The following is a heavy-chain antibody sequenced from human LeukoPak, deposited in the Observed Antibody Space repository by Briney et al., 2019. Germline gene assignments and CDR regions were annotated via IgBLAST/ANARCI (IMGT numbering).Heavy chain of an antibody. Sequence: GGSLRLSCAASGFTFSSYGMHWVRQAPGKGLEWVAVISYDGSNKYYADSVKGRFTISRDNSKNTLYLQMNSLRAEDTAVYYCAKDGVYYDSSGYYFDYWGQGNLVTVSS. D-gene: IGHD3-22*01. CDR1: GFTFSSYG. V-gene: IGHV3-30*18. CDR2: ISYDGSNK. CDR3: AKDGVYYDSSGYYFDY. J-gene: IGHJ4*02.